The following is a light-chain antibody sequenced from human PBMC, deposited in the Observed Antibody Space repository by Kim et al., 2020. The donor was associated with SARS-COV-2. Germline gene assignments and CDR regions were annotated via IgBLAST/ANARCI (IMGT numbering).Light chain of an antibody. J-gene: IGKJ2*01. V-gene: IGKV1-33*01. CDR2: DAS. CDR3: QQYDNLPYT. CDR1: QDIRIY. Sequence: SASVGDRVTITYQASQDIRIYLNWYQQKPGKAPKLLIFDASNLETGVPSRFSGSGSGTDFAFTISSLQPEDIATYYCQQYDNLPYTFGQGTKLEI.